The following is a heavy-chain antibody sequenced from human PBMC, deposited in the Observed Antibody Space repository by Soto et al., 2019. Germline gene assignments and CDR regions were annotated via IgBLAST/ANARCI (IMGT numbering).Heavy chain of an antibody. CDR3: VNTVTKRVAGMDV. Sequence: PSETLSLTCAVSGYSISSGYYWGWIRQPPGKGLEWIGRIYHSGSTYYNPSLKSRVTISVDTSKNQFSLKLSSVTAADTAVYYCVNTVTKRVAGMDVWGQGTTVTVSS. D-gene: IGHD4-4*01. CDR2: IYHSGST. V-gene: IGHV4-38-2*01. CDR1: GYSISSGYY. J-gene: IGHJ6*02.